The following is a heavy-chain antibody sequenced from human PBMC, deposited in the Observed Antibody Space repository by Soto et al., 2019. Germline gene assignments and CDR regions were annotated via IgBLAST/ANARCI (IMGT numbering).Heavy chain of an antibody. CDR3: ARMGTAADDYYYMDV. V-gene: IGHV3-21*01. Sequence: GGSLRLSCAASGFTFSSYSMNWVRQAPGKGLEWVSSISSSSSYRYYADSMKGRFTISRDNAKNSLYLQMNSRRAEDTAVYYGARMGTAADDYYYMDVWGKGTTVTVSS. CDR2: ISSSSSYR. J-gene: IGHJ6*03. CDR1: GFTFSSYS.